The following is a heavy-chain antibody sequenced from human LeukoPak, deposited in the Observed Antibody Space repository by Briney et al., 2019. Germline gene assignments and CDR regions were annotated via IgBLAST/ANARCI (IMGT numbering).Heavy chain of an antibody. J-gene: IGHJ4*02. CDR1: GGSISSGHYY. Sequence: PSQTLSLTCSVSGGSISSGHYYWSWIRQPAGKGLEWIVHIYTSGSTSYNPSLKSRVAISRDTSKNQFSLKLSSVIAADTAVYYCARDTYGSGSSTFDYWGQGTLVTVSS. CDR3: ARDTYGSGSSTFDY. D-gene: IGHD3-10*01. CDR2: IYTSGST. V-gene: IGHV4-61*09.